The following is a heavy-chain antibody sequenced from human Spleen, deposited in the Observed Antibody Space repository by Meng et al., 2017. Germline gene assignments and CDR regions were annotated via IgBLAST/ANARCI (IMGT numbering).Heavy chain of an antibody. V-gene: IGHV1-18*01. CDR1: GYTFTSYG. D-gene: IGHD6-19*01. CDR2: ISAYNGNT. Sequence: ASVKVSCKASGYTFTSYGISWVRQAPGQGLEWMGWISAYNGNTNYAQKLQGRVTMTTDTSTSTAYMELRSLRSDDTAVYYCARGARFIAVAGNFDYWGQGTLVTVSS. CDR3: ARGARFIAVAGNFDY. J-gene: IGHJ4*02.